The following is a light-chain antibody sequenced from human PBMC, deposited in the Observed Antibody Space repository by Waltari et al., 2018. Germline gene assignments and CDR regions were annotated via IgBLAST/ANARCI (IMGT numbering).Light chain of an antibody. CDR1: QSVSSN. V-gene: IGKV3-15*01. Sequence: EIVMTQSPATLSVSPGERATLSCRASQSVSSNLAWYQQKPGQAPRLLIYGASTRATGIPARFSGSGSVTEFTLTVSSLQSEDFAVYYCQQYNNWPRTFGQGTNVDIK. J-gene: IGKJ1*01. CDR2: GAS. CDR3: QQYNNWPRT.